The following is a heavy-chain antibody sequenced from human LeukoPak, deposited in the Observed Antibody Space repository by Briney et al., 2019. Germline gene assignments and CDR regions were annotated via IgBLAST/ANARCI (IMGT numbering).Heavy chain of an antibody. CDR2: IRSKANSYAT. CDR1: GFTFSGSA. CDR3: TSCGGDCYSGFDY. D-gene: IGHD2-21*02. V-gene: IGHV3-73*01. J-gene: IGHJ4*02. Sequence: GGSLRLSCAASGFTFSGSAMHWVRQASGKGLEWVGRIRSKANSYATAYAASVKGRFTISRDDSKNTAYLQMNSLKPEDTAVYYCTSCGGDCYSGFDYWGQGTLVTVSS.